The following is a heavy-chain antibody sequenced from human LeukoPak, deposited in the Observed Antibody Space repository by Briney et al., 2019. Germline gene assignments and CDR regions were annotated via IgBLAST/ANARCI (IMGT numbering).Heavy chain of an antibody. Sequence: GRSLRLSCAASGFTFDYAMHWVRQAPGKGLEWVSGISLNSVKTGYADSVKGRFIISRDNAKNSLYLQMNSLRTEVTALYYCVKDDGWYSWDQGTMVTVSS. CDR1: GFTFDYA. CDR3: VKDDGWYS. D-gene: IGHD2-15*01. J-gene: IGHJ3*01. V-gene: IGHV3-9*01. CDR2: ISLNSVKT.